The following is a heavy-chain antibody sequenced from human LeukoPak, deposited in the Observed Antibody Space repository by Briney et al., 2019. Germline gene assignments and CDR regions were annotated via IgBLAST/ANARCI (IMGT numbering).Heavy chain of an antibody. CDR3: ARDPRSGWYTIDY. CDR2: ISYDGSNK. V-gene: IGHV3-30-3*01. J-gene: IGHJ4*02. D-gene: IGHD6-19*01. CDR1: GFTFSSYA. Sequence: PVRLLSLSCAATGFTFSSYAMHWVRQAAGSGLEWVAVISYDGSNKYYADSVKGRFTISRDNSKNTLYLQMNSLRAEDTAVYYCARDPRSGWYTIDYWGQGTLVTVSS.